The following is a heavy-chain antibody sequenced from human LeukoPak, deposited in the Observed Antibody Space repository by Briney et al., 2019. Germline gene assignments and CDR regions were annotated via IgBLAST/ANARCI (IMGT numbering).Heavy chain of an antibody. V-gene: IGHV5-51*01. Sequence: GESLKISCKGSGYSFTSYWIGWVRQMPGKGLEWMGIIYPGDSDTRYSPSFQGQVTISADKSISTAYLQWSSLKASDTAMYYCARHPHYSDSSGQVVVYYFDYWGQGTLVTVSS. D-gene: IGHD3-22*01. CDR2: IYPGDSDT. CDR1: GYSFTSYW. J-gene: IGHJ4*02. CDR3: ARHPHYSDSSGQVVVYYFDY.